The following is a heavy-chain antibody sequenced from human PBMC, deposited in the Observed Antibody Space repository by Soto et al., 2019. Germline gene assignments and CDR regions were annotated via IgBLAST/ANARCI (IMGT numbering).Heavy chain of an antibody. Sequence: ETLSLTCTVSGGSMSSYYWSWIRQPPGKGLEWIGYIYYSGSTNYNPSIQSRVTISVDTSKNQFSLKLSSVTAADTAVYYCARTPYYYDSSCYPGRFDDWGQGTLVTVSS. V-gene: IGHV4-59*01. J-gene: IGHJ4*02. CDR2: IYYSGST. CDR1: GGSMSSYY. D-gene: IGHD3-22*01. CDR3: ARTPYYYDSSCYPGRFDD.